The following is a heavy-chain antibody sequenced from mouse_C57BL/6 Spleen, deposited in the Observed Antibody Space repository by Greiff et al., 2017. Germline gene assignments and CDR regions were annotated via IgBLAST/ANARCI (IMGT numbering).Heavy chain of an antibody. CDR3: ARNRDYAMDY. V-gene: IGHV2-2*01. J-gene: IGHJ4*01. CDR2: LWSGGST. CDR1: GFSLTSYG. Sequence: QVQLQQSGPGLVQLSQSLSITCTVSGFSLTSYGVHGVRQSPGKGWVWLGVLWSGGSTDYNAAFISRLSISKDNSKRQVFFKMNSLQADDTAIYYCARNRDYAMDYWGQGTSVTVSS.